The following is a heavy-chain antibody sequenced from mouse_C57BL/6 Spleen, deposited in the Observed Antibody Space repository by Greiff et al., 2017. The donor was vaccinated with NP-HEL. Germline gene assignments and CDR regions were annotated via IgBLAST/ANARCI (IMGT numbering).Heavy chain of an antibody. V-gene: IGHV1-50*01. CDR3: ARRGYYSNYYAMDY. CDR1: GYTFTSYW. D-gene: IGHD2-5*01. J-gene: IGHJ4*01. Sequence: QVHVKQPGAELVKPGASVKLSCKASGYTFTSYWMQWVKQRPGQGLEWIGEIDPSDSYTNYNQKFKGKATLTVDTTSSTAYMQLSSLTSEDSAVYYCARRGYYSNYYAMDYWGQGTSVTVSS. CDR2: IDPSDSYT.